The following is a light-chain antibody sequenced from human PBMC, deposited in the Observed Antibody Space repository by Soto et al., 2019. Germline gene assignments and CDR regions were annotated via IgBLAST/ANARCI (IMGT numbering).Light chain of an antibody. CDR3: QHYGSPPTYT. CDR1: QSINY. CDR2: GAS. J-gene: IGKJ2*01. V-gene: IGKV3-20*01. Sequence: EIVLTQSPGTLSLSPGERATLSCRASQSINYLAWYQQKVGQAPRLLIYGASTRATGIPDRFSGSGSGTDFSLTISRLEPDDFAVYYCQHYGSPPTYTFDQGTKVDIK.